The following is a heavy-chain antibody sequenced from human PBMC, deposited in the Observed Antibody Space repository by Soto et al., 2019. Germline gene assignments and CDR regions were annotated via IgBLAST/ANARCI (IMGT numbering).Heavy chain of an antibody. CDR2: IGRSGETI. D-gene: IGHD6-6*01. J-gene: IGHJ4*02. CDR1: GFTFSSFE. Sequence: GSLRLSCVGSGFTFSSFEMNWVRQTPGKGLEWLSYIGRSGETIYYADSVKGRFTISRDNAKSSLFLQMTGLRDEDTGIYYCARDSRGGAARRPTFYYWGRGTLVTVSS. V-gene: IGHV3-48*03. CDR3: ARDSRGGAARRPTFYY.